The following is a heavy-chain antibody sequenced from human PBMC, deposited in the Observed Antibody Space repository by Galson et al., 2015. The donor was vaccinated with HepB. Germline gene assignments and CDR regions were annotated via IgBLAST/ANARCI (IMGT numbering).Heavy chain of an antibody. J-gene: IGHJ4*02. Sequence: SVKVSCKASGGTFSSYAIGRVRQAPGQGLEWMGRIIPILGIANYAQKFQGRVTITADKSTSTAYMELSSLRSEDTAVYYCARGLRDGCFDYWGQGTLVTVSS. CDR3: ARGLRDGCFDY. V-gene: IGHV1-69*04. CDR1: GGTFSSYA. CDR2: IIPILGIA. D-gene: IGHD5-24*01.